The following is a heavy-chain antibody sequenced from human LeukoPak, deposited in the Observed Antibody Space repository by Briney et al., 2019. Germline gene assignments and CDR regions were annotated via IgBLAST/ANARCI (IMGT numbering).Heavy chain of an antibody. Sequence: QSGGSLRLSCVASGFTFSSYGMHWVRQAPGKGLEWVSGISPRGDITYYKDSVRGRFTISRDNFKNTVSLQLNSLRAEDTAMYYCAKDDDWGRFNHWGQGTLVTVSS. CDR1: GFTFSSYG. J-gene: IGHJ1*01. D-gene: IGHD3-16*01. CDR2: ISPRGDIT. CDR3: AKDDDWGRFNH. V-gene: IGHV3-NL1*01.